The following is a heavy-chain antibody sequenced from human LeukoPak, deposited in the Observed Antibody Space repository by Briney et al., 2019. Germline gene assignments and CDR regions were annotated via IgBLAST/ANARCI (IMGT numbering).Heavy chain of an antibody. D-gene: IGHD1-26*01. Sequence: GGSLRLSCAASGFSFSTYLMAWVRQAPGKGLEWVACVKHGGGDKYYLDSVKGRFTISRDNSKNTLYLQMNSLRAEDTAVYYCAKGSSGSYHWGAFDIWGQGTMVTVSS. CDR1: GFSFSTYL. CDR3: AKGSSGSYHWGAFDI. J-gene: IGHJ3*02. V-gene: IGHV3-7*03. CDR2: VKHGGGDK.